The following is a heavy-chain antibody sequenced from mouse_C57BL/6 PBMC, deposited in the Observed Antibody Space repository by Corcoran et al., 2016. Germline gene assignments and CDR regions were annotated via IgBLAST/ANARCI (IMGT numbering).Heavy chain of an antibody. V-gene: IGHV9-3*01. CDR1: GYTFTTYG. Sequence: QIQLVQSGPELKKPGETVKISCKASGYTFTTYGMSWVKQAPGKGLKWMGWINTYSGVPTYADDFKGRFAFSLETSASTAYLRINNLKNEDTATYFCARSNYGNSHWYFDVWGTGTTVTVSS. J-gene: IGHJ1*03. CDR2: INTYSGVP. CDR3: ARSNYGNSHWYFDV. D-gene: IGHD2-1*01.